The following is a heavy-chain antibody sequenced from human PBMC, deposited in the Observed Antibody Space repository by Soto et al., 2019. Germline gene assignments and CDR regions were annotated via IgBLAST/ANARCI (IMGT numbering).Heavy chain of an antibody. J-gene: IGHJ4*02. CDR1: GFTFSSYA. Sequence: EVQLLESGGGLVQPGGSLRLSCAASGFTFSSYAMSWVRQAPGKGLEWVSAISGSGGSTYYADSVKGRFSISRDNSKNTLYLQMNSLRAEDTAVYYCAKPWDIVVVPAAGYWGQGTLVTVSS. D-gene: IGHD2-2*01. V-gene: IGHV3-23*01. CDR3: AKPWDIVVVPAAGY. CDR2: ISGSGGST.